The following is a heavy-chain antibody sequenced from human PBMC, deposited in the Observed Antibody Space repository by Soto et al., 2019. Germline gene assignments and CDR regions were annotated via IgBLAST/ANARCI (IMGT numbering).Heavy chain of an antibody. D-gene: IGHD5-12*01. CDR3: AKDLVDVQWLRLTGGGSGVDY. CDR2: ISGSGGST. V-gene: IGHV3-23*01. J-gene: IGHJ4*02. CDR1: GFTFSSYA. Sequence: EVQLLESGGGLVQPGGSLRLSCAASGFTFSSYAMSWVRQAPGKGLEWVSAISGSGGSTYYADSVKGRFTISRDNSKNTLYLQMNSLRAEDTAVYYCAKDLVDVQWLRLTGGGSGVDYWGQGTLVTVSS.